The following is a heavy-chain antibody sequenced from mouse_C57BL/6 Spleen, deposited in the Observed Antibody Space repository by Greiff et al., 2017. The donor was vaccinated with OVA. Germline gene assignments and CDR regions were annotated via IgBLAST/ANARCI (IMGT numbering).Heavy chain of an antibody. CDR3: ARSIYDGSFAY. Sequence: VQLQQPGAELVMPGASVKLSCKASGYTFTSYWMHWVKQRPGQGLEWIGEIDPSDSYTNYNQKFKGKSTLTVDKSSSTAYMQLSSLTSEDSAVYYCARSIYDGSFAYWGQGTLVTVSA. J-gene: IGHJ3*01. D-gene: IGHD2-3*01. V-gene: IGHV1-69*01. CDR2: IDPSDSYT. CDR1: GYTFTSYW.